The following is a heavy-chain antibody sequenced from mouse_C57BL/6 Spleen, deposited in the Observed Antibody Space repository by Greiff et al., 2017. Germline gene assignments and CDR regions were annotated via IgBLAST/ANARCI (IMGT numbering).Heavy chain of an antibody. CDR2: IYPGDGDT. CDR3: ARGGGYYCDY. V-gene: IGHV1-80*01. J-gene: IGHJ2*01. CDR1: GSAFRSYW. Sequence: VQLQPSGAELVPPGASVTISCQASGSAFRSYWMHWVKQRPGTGLAWIGQIYPGDGDTNYNGKFKGKAPLTADKSSSTAYMQLSSLTSEDAAVYFCARGGGYYCDYWGQGTTLTVAA.